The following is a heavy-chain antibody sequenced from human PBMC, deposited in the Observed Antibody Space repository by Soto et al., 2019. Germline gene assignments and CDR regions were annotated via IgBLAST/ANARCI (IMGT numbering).Heavy chain of an antibody. Sequence: QGQLVQSGPEVKKPGSSVKVSCKDSGGLFSSFAISWVRQVPGQGLEWLGGIIPVFGTTNYAEKFQGRVTITADESTNTAYMDLSSLTSGDTAVYYCARGGGPYVWFNEFWGQGTTVTVSS. CDR3: ARGGGPYVWFNEF. CDR1: GGLFSSFA. CDR2: IIPVFGTT. D-gene: IGHD3-16*01. V-gene: IGHV1-69*01. J-gene: IGHJ6*02.